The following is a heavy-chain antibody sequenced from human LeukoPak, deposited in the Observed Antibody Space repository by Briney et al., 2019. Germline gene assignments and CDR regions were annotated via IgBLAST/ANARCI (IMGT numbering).Heavy chain of an antibody. V-gene: IGHV1-2*02. CDR1: GYTFTGYF. D-gene: IGHD6-19*01. CDR2: INPNSGGT. J-gene: IGHJ4*02. CDR3: ARGRIAVAGPYIDY. Sequence: ASVKVSCKASGYTFTGYFMHWVRQAPGQGPEWMGWINPNSGGTNYAQKFQGRVTMTRDTSINTTYMELSRLKSDDTAVYYCARGRIAVAGPYIDYWGQGTLVTVSS.